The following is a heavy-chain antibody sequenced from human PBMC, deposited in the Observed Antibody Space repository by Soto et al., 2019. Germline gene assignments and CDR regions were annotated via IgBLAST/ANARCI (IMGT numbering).Heavy chain of an antibody. D-gene: IGHD5-18*01. CDR1: GGSISSYY. J-gene: IGHJ4*02. V-gene: IGHV4-59*01. Sequence: KPSETLSLTCTVSGGSISSYYWSWIRQPPGKGLEWIGYIYYSGSTNYNPSLKSRVTISVDTSKNQFSLKLSSVTAADTAVYYCASGVVDTAMAYYFDYWGQGTLVTVSS. CDR3: ASGVVDTAMAYYFDY. CDR2: IYYSGST.